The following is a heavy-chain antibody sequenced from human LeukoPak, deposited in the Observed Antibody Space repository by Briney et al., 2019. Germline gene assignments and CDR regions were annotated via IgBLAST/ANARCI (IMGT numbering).Heavy chain of an antibody. V-gene: IGHV3-21*01. Sequence: GGSLRLSCAASGFTFSSYSMNWVRQAPGKGLEWVSSISSSSSYIYYADSVKGRFTISRDNAKNSLYLQMNSLRAEDTAVYYCAGDFCSGGSCYDAFDIWGQGTMVTVSS. D-gene: IGHD2-15*01. CDR2: ISSSSSYI. CDR1: GFTFSSYS. J-gene: IGHJ3*02. CDR3: AGDFCSGGSCYDAFDI.